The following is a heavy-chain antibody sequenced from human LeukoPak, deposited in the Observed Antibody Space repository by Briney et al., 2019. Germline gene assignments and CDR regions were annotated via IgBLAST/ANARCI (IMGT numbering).Heavy chain of an antibody. CDR2: ISAYNGNT. CDR3: ARTPWVVVPAAIIHFDY. CDR1: GYTFTSYG. Sequence: GASVKVSRKASGYTFTSYGISWVRQAPGQGLEWMGWISAYNGNTNYAQKLQGRVTMTTDTSTSTAYMELRSLRSDDTAVYYCARTPWVVVPAAIIHFDYWGQGTLVTVSS. D-gene: IGHD2-2*02. V-gene: IGHV1-18*01. J-gene: IGHJ4*02.